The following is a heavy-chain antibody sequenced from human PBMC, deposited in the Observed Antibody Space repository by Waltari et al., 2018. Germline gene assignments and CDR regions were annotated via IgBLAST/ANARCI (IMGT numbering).Heavy chain of an antibody. J-gene: IGHJ4*02. CDR2: KKPDGSER. Sequence: EVQLVESGGGSVQPGGSLRLSCADSGLTFSRSWMSWVRQSPGRGLKWIANKKPDGSERYYVGSVKGRFTISRDNAKNSLYLQIDTLRAEDTAVYYCARDCNWGWDYWSQGTLVTVSS. CDR1: GLTFSRSW. D-gene: IGHD7-27*01. V-gene: IGHV3-7*01. CDR3: ARDCNWGWDY.